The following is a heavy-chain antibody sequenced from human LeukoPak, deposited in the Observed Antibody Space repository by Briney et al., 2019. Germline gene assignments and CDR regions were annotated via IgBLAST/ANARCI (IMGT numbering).Heavy chain of an antibody. D-gene: IGHD6-6*01. V-gene: IGHV3-23*01. Sequence: GGSLRLSCTVSGFTFTTFAMNWVRQAPGKGLEWVSTISGSGRDTYYADSVKGRFTVSRDNSKNTLYLQMNSLRADDTAVYYCAKLAPALDVFAIGVRGTMVTVSS. CDR1: GFTFTTFA. CDR3: AKLAPALDVFAI. J-gene: IGHJ3*02. CDR2: ISGSGRDT.